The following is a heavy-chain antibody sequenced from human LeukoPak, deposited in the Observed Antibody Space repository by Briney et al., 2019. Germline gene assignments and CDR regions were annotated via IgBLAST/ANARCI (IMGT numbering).Heavy chain of an antibody. CDR1: GGSFSDHY. D-gene: IGHD3-22*01. J-gene: IGHJ4*02. CDR3: ARETDTTYYYDS. Sequence: LSLTCAVYGGSFSDHYMDWVRQAPGKGLEWVGRTRNKANSYTTEYAASVKGRFTISRDDSKNSLYLQMNSLKTEDTAVYYCARETDTTYYYDSWGQGTLVTVSS. V-gene: IGHV3-72*01. CDR2: TRNKANSYTT.